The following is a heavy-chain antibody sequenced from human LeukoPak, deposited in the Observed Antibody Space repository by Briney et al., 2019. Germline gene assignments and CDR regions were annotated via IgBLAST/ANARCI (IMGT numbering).Heavy chain of an antibody. CDR2: IYYSGST. CDR1: GGSISSSSYY. V-gene: IGHV4-39*07. J-gene: IGHJ4*02. CDR3: AREEGYRPFDY. D-gene: IGHD3-16*02. Sequence: SETLSLTCTASGGSISSSSYYWGWIRQPPGKGLGWIGSIYYSGSTYYNPSLKSRVTMSIDTSKKQFSLKLNSVTAADTAVYYCAREEGYRPFDYWGQGILVTVSS.